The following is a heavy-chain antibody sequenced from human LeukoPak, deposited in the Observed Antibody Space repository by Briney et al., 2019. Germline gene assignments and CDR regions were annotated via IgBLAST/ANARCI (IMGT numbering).Heavy chain of an antibody. V-gene: IGHV1-69*06. Sequence: ASVKVSCKASGGTFSSYAISWVRQAPGQGLEWMGGIIPIFGTANYAQKFQGRVTITADKSTSTAYMELSSLRSEDTAVYYCARTVVPAAIASYYYYYMDVWGKGTTVTVSS. CDR1: GGTFSSYA. CDR2: IIPIFGTA. J-gene: IGHJ6*03. CDR3: ARTVVPAAIASYYYYYMDV. D-gene: IGHD2-2*02.